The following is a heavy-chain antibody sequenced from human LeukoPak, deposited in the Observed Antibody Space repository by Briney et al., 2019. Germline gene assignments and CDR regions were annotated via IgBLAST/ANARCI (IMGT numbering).Heavy chain of an antibody. J-gene: IGHJ5*02. V-gene: IGHV4-59*08. CDR3: ARRATVTTRGGWFDP. Sequence: SETPSLTCTVSGGSISSYYWSWIRQPPGKGLEWSGYIYYSGSTNYNPSLKSRVTISVDTSKNQFSLKLSSVTAADTAVYYCARRATVTTRGGWFDPWGQGTLVTVSS. CDR1: GGSISSYY. CDR2: IYYSGST. D-gene: IGHD4-17*01.